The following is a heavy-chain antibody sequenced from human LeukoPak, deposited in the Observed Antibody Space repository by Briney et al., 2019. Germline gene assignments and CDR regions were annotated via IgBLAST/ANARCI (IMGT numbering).Heavy chain of an antibody. V-gene: IGHV3-23*01. D-gene: IGHD3-22*01. CDR3: AKRGVVIRVILVGFHKEAYYFDS. Sequence: GGALRLSCAVSGITLSNYGMSWVRQAPGKGLEWVAGISDSGGSTNYADSVKGRFTISRDNPKNTLYLQMNSLRAEDTAVYFCAKRGVVIRVILVGFHKEAYYFDSWGQGALVTVSS. CDR1: GITLSNYG. J-gene: IGHJ4*02. CDR2: ISDSGGST.